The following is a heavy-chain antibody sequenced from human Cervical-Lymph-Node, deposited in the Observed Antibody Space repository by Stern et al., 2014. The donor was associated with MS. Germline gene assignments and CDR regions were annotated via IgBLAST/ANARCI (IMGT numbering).Heavy chain of an antibody. Sequence: DQLVESGAEVKKPGASVKVSCKASGYTFTTYSMHWVRQAPGQGLEWMGIINPSGDSISYAQRFQGRVTMTRDTSTSTVYMELSSLRSEDTAVYYCATGGAAPRYFDLWGRGTLVTVSS. CDR2: INPSGDSI. D-gene: IGHD3-10*01. J-gene: IGHJ2*01. V-gene: IGHV1-46*01. CDR1: GYTFTTYS. CDR3: ATGGAAPRYFDL.